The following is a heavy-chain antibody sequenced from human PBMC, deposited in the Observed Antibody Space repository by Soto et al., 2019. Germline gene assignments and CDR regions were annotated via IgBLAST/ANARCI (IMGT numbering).Heavy chain of an antibody. Sequence: GGSLRLSCAASGFTFSSYAMSWVRQAPGKGLEWASAISGSGGSTYYADSVKGRLTISRDNSKNTLYLQMNSLRAEDTAVYYCAKDSYYDYIWGSYRSDYWGQGTLVTVSS. CDR1: GFTFSSYA. CDR3: AKDSYYDYIWGSYRSDY. CDR2: ISGSGGST. V-gene: IGHV3-23*01. J-gene: IGHJ4*02. D-gene: IGHD3-16*02.